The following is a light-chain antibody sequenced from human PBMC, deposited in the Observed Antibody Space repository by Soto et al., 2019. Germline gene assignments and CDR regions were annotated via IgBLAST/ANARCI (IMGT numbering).Light chain of an antibody. CDR1: QSVSSY. J-gene: IGKJ4*01. Sequence: EIVLTQSLATLSLSPGERATLSCRASQSVSSYLVWYQQKPGQAPRLLIYDASNRATGIPARFSGSGSGTDFTLTISSLEPEDFAVYYCQQRYNGLTFGGGTKVEIK. CDR2: DAS. V-gene: IGKV3-11*01. CDR3: QQRYNGLT.